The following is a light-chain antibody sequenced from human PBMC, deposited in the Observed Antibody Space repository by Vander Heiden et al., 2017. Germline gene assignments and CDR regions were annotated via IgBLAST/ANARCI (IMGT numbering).Light chain of an antibody. CDR1: QSIPNS. CDR3: HQDNKYPLT. Sequence: DLQMTQSPSILSAAVGDRANLTCRASQSIPNSLAWYQHKPGQAPKLLIFSASTLQDGVSSRFSGSGSETEFTLTISSLQPEDVATYYCHQDNKYPLTFGQGTKVDI. V-gene: IGKV1-5*01. J-gene: IGKJ1*01. CDR2: SAS.